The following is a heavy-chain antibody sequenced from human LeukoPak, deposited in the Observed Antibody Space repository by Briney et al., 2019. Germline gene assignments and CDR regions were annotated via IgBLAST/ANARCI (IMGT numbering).Heavy chain of an antibody. CDR3: ARIGDGYYDILTGYPVEDY. J-gene: IGHJ4*02. Sequence: ASVKVSCKASGYTFTSYGISWVRQAPGQGLEWMGWISAYNGNTNYAQKLQGRVTMTTDTSTSTAYMELRSLRSDDTAVYYCARIGDGYYDILTGYPVEDYWGQGTLVTVSS. CDR2: ISAYNGNT. CDR1: GYTFTSYG. V-gene: IGHV1-18*01. D-gene: IGHD3-9*01.